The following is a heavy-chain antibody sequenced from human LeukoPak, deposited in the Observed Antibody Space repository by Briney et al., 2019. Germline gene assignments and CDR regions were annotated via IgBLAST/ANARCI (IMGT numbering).Heavy chain of an antibody. CDR2: ISYDGSNK. CDR1: GFTFSSYG. Sequence: GGSLRLSCAASGFTFSSYGMHLVRQAPGKGLEWVAVISYDGSNKYYADSVKGRFTISRDNSKNTLYLQMNSLRAEDTAVYYCAKTLYSSSLGYWGQGTLVTVSS. V-gene: IGHV3-30*18. D-gene: IGHD6-6*01. J-gene: IGHJ4*02. CDR3: AKTLYSSSLGY.